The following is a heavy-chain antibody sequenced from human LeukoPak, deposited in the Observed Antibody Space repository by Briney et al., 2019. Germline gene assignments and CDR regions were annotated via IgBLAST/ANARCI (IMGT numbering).Heavy chain of an antibody. CDR2: IKQDGSEK. V-gene: IGHV3-7*01. Sequence: GGSLRLSCAASGFTFSSYAMSWVRQAPGKGLEWVANIKQDGSEKYYVDSVKGRFTISRDNAKNSLYLQMNSLGAEDTAVYYCARDIRFLEWLFKNTFDYWGQGTLVTVSS. CDR1: GFTFSSYA. CDR3: ARDIRFLEWLFKNTFDY. J-gene: IGHJ4*02. D-gene: IGHD3-3*01.